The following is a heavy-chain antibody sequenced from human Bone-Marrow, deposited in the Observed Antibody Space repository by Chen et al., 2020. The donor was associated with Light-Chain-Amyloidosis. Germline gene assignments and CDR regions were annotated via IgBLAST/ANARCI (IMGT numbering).Heavy chain of an antibody. Sequence: GESLKISCKGSGYTFPNYWIGWVRQMPGKGLEWMGVIYPDDSDSRYSPSFEGQVTISADKSITTAYLQWRSLKASDTAMYYCARRRDGYNFDYWGQGTLVTVSS. D-gene: IGHD5-12*01. CDR2: IYPDDSDS. V-gene: IGHV5-51*01. J-gene: IGHJ4*02. CDR1: GYTFPNYW. CDR3: ARRRDGYNFDY.